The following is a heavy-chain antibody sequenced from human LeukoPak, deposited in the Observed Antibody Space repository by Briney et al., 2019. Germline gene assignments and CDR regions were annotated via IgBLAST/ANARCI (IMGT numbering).Heavy chain of an antibody. CDR3: ARQGVTATFDI. D-gene: IGHD2-21*02. CDR1: GYSFISYW. J-gene: IGHJ3*02. CDR2: IYPADSDT. Sequence: GESLKISCKGSGYSFISYWIGWVRQMPGKGLEWMGIIYPADSDTRYSPSFQGQVTISADKSISTAYLQWSSLKASDTAIYYCARQGVTATFDIWGQGTMVTVSS. V-gene: IGHV5-51*01.